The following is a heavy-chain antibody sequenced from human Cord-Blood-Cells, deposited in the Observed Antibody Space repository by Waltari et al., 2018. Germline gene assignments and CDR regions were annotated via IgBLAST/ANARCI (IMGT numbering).Heavy chain of an antibody. CDR2: INAGNGNT. V-gene: IGHV1-3*01. Sequence: QVQLVQSGAEVKKPGASVKVSCKASGYTFTSYAMHWVRQAPGQRLEWMGWINAGNGNTKYSQKFQGRVTITRDTSASTAYMELSSLRSEDTAVYYCARDSVATIFSGIFDPWGQGTLVTVSS. D-gene: IGHD5-12*01. CDR3: ARDSVATIFSGIFDP. CDR1: GYTFTSYA. J-gene: IGHJ5*02.